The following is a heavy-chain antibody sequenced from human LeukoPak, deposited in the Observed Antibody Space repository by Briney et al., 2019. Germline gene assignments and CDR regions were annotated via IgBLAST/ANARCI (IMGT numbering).Heavy chain of an antibody. CDR2: IYYSGST. CDR3: ASTRSPDCSGGSCYASFDY. D-gene: IGHD2-15*01. J-gene: IGHJ4*02. Sequence: KASETLSLTCTVSGGSISSYYWSWIRQPPGKGLEWIGYIYYSGSTNYNPSLKSRVTISVDTSKNQFSLKLSSVTAADTAVYYCASTRSPDCSGGSCYASFDYWGQGTLVTVSS. V-gene: IGHV4-59*08. CDR1: GGSISSYY.